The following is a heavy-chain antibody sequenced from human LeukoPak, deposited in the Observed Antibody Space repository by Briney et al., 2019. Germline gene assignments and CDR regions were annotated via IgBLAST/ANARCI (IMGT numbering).Heavy chain of an antibody. Sequence: GGSLRLSCAASGFTFSSYAMRWVRQAPGKGLEWVSAISGSGGSTYYADSVKGRFTISRDNSKNTLYLQMNSLRAEDTAVYYCAKDLTNSGDYGTFDYWGQGTLVTVSS. CDR3: AKDLTNSGDYGTFDY. V-gene: IGHV3-23*01. J-gene: IGHJ4*02. CDR1: GFTFSSYA. CDR2: ISGSGGST. D-gene: IGHD4-17*01.